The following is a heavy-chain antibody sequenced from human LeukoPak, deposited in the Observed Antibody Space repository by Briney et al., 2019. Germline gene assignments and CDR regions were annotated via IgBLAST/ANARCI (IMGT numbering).Heavy chain of an antibody. CDR2: IYYSGRT. J-gene: IGHJ6*02. CDR3: ARASMVRGVTNFYYYGMDV. Sequence: AETLSLTCTVSGGSVSSGSYYWSWIRQPPGKGLEWIGYIYYSGRTNSNPSLKSRVTISVDTSKNQFSLKLSSVTAADTAVFYCARASMVRGVTNFYYYGMDVWGQGTTVTVSS. V-gene: IGHV4-61*01. CDR1: GGSVSSGSYY. D-gene: IGHD3-10*01.